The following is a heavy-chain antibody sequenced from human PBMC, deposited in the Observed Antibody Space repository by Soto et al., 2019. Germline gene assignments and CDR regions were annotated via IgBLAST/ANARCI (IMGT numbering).Heavy chain of an antibody. V-gene: IGHV3-23*01. CDR2: ISGSGEMT. J-gene: IGHJ4*02. Sequence: EVQLLESGGGLVQPGGSLRLSCAASGFSFSSYAMGWVRQAPGKGLDWVSAISGSGEMTHYADSVKGRFTISRDNAKNTLCLQMESLRAEDTALYYCARSEMTYNWNDWGQGALVTVSS. D-gene: IGHD1-20*01. CDR3: ARSEMTYNWND. CDR1: GFSFSSYA.